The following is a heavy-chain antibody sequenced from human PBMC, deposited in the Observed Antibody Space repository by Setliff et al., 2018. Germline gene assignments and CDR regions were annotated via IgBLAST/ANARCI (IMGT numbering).Heavy chain of an antibody. J-gene: IGHJ3*02. V-gene: IGHV4-39*01. CDR2: INYSGIT. D-gene: IGHD2-15*01. CDR3: ARLPGYCSGGNCYGYYTFDI. Sequence: SETLSLTCSVSGDSISSSSYYWGWIRQPPGKGLEWIGSINYSGITYYSPSLKSRVIVSVDTSKNQFSLKLGSVTAADTAVYYCARLPGYCSGGNCYGYYTFDIWGQGTMVTVSS. CDR1: GDSISSSSYY.